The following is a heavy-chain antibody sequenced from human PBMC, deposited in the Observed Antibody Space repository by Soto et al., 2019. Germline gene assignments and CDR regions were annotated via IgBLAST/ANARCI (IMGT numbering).Heavy chain of an antibody. Sequence: EVQLLESGGGLVQPGESLRLSCAASGFTFSSFAMRWVRQAPGKGLEWVSAISGSGGSTYHADSVKGRFTISRDNSKNTLYLQMNSLRAEDTAVYYCAKDVERWLQSNLDYWGQGALVTVSS. V-gene: IGHV3-23*01. CDR2: ISGSGGST. CDR1: GFTFSSFA. CDR3: AKDVERWLQSNLDY. D-gene: IGHD1-1*01. J-gene: IGHJ4*02.